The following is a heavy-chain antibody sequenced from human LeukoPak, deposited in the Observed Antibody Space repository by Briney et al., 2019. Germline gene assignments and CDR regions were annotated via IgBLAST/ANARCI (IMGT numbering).Heavy chain of an antibody. CDR2: ISGSGGST. CDR3: AKGRDSSGYFDY. D-gene: IGHD3-22*01. Sequence: GGSLRLSCAASGFTFSSYWMSWVRQAPGKGLEWVSAISGSGGSTYYADSVKGRFTISGDNSKNTLYLQMNSLRAEDTAVYYCAKGRDSSGYFDYWGQGTLVTVSS. J-gene: IGHJ4*02. CDR1: GFTFSSYW. V-gene: IGHV3-23*01.